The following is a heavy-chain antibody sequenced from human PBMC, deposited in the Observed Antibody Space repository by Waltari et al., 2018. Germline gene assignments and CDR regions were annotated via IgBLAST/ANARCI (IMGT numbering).Heavy chain of an antibody. CDR3: ATIAASAFDD. V-gene: IGHV4-38-2*01. Sequence: QVQLQESGPGLVRPSETLSLTCAVSVYSISCGFYWGWIRQSPGMGLQWMANIFHIGGTYYNPSVKSRLTVSADTSKNQFSLKLTSVTAADTDVYYCATIAASAFDDWGQGILVTVSS. CDR2: IFHIGGT. CDR1: VYSISCGFY. D-gene: IGHD6-13*01. J-gene: IGHJ4*02.